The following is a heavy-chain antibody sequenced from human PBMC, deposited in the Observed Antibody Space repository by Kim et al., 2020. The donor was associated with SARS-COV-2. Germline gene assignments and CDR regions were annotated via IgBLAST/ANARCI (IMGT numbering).Heavy chain of an antibody. CDR2: ISYDGSNK. D-gene: IGHD1-20*01. J-gene: IGHJ6*02. CDR3: AKDDRITGINYYYYGMDV. Sequence: AGSLRLSCAASGFTFSSYGMHWVRQAPGKGLEWVAVISYDGSNKYYADSVKGRFTISRDNSKNTLYLQMNSLRAEDTAVYYCAKDDRITGINYYYYGMDVWGQGTTVTVSS. CDR1: GFTFSSYG. V-gene: IGHV3-30*18.